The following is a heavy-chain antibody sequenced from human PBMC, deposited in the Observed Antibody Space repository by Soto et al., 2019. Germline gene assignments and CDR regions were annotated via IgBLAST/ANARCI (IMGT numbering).Heavy chain of an antibody. CDR1: GFTFSSYW. V-gene: IGHV3-74*01. CDR3: ARDSSPYYDFWSGFYTYFDY. CDR2: INSDGSST. J-gene: IGHJ4*02. Sequence: GGSLRLSCAASGFTFSSYWMHWVRQAPGKGLVWVSRINSDGSSTSYADSVKGRFTISRDNAKNTLYLQMNSLGADDTAVYYCARDSSPYYDFWSGFYTYFDYWGQGALVTVSS. D-gene: IGHD3-3*01.